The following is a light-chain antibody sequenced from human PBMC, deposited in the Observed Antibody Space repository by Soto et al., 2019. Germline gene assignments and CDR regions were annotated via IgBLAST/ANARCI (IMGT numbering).Light chain of an antibody. J-gene: IGLJ2*01. CDR2: GNT. CDR3: PSYDNSLTTAL. Sequence: QSVLTQPPSVSGAPGQRVTISCTGSSSNIGAGYDVHWYQHLPGTAPKLLLYGNTNRPSGVPDRFSGSKSGTSASLAITGLQAEDEADYYCPSYDNSLTTALFGGGTKVTVL. V-gene: IGLV1-40*01. CDR1: SSNIGAGYD.